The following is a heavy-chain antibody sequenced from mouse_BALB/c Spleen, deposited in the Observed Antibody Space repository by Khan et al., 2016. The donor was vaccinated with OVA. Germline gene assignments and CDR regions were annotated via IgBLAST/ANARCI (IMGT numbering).Heavy chain of an antibody. CDR1: GYTFTDYV. V-gene: IGHV1-77*01. D-gene: IGHD1-1*01. CDR3: ARGGYGTSGAF. CDR2: IYPGSSNT. Sequence: QVQLQQSGPELVKPGASVKMSCKASGYTFTDYVLTWVKQRTGQGLEWIGEIYPGSSNTYYNENLKGRATLTADKSSNTAYMQLSSLTSEDSAVSFCARGGYGTSGAFWGQGTLVTVSA. J-gene: IGHJ3*01.